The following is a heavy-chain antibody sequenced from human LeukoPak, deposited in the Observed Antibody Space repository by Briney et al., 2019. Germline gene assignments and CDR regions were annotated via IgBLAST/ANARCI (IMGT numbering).Heavy chain of an antibody. CDR2: IYTNGST. V-gene: IGHV4-61*02. Sequence: SETLSLTCTVSGGSISSGSYYWSWIRQPAGKGLEWIGRIYTNGSTNYNPSLKSRVTISVDTSKNQFSLKLSSVTAADTAVYYCAKDFGITMVRGGIGVDVWGKGTTVTVSS. CDR3: AKDFGITMVRGGIGVDV. J-gene: IGHJ6*04. D-gene: IGHD3-10*01. CDR1: GGSISSGSYY.